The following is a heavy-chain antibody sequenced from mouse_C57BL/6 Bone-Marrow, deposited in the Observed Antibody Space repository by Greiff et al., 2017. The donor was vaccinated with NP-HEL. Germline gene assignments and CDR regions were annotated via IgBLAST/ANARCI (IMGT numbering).Heavy chain of an antibody. Sequence: VQLQQSGAELVRPGSSVKLSCKASGYTFTSYWMHWVKQRPIQGLDWIGNIDPSYSDTHYNQKFKDKATLTVDKSSSTAYMQLSSLTSEDSAVYYCSRWGRPRYDMDYWGKGTTVTVSS. CDR1: GYTFTSYW. CDR2: IDPSYSDT. CDR3: SRWGRPRYDMDY. V-gene: IGHV1-52*01. J-gene: IGHJ4*01.